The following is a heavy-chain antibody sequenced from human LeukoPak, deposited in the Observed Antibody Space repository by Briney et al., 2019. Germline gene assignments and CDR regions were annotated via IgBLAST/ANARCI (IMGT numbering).Heavy chain of an antibody. Sequence: GGSLRLSCAASGFTFSSYSMNWVRQAPGKGLEWVSSISSSSSYLYYADSVKGRFTISRDNSKNTLYLQMNSLRAEGTAVYYCACAGSTVTTNYWGQGTLVTVSS. CDR1: GFTFSSYS. J-gene: IGHJ4*02. D-gene: IGHD4-11*01. CDR2: ISSSSSYL. V-gene: IGHV3-21*01. CDR3: ACAGSTVTTNY.